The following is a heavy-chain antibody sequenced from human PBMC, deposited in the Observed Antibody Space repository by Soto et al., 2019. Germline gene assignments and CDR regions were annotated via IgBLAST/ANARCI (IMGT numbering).Heavy chain of an antibody. J-gene: IGHJ2*01. CDR3: ARGFLPTTVDWYFDL. V-gene: IGHV4-31*03. CDR2: IYYSGST. CDR1: GGSISSGGYY. D-gene: IGHD4-17*01. Sequence: QVQLQESGPGLVKPSQTLSLTCTVSGGSISSGGYYWSWIRQHPGKGLEWIGYIYYSGSTYYNPSLRSRVTISVDTSKNQSSLKLSSVTAADTAVYYCARGFLPTTVDWYFDLWGRVTLVTVSS.